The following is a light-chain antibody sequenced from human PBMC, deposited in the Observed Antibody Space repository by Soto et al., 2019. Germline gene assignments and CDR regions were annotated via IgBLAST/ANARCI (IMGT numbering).Light chain of an antibody. J-gene: IGKJ5*01. CDR1: QSVSST. CDR2: GAS. Sequence: EIVMTQSPATLSVSPGETATLSWRASQSVSSTLGWYQQKPGQAPRLLIYGASTRATGIPARFSGSGSGTEFTLTISSLQSEDFAAYSCQQYNSWPITFGQGTRLEIK. CDR3: QQYNSWPIT. V-gene: IGKV3-15*01.